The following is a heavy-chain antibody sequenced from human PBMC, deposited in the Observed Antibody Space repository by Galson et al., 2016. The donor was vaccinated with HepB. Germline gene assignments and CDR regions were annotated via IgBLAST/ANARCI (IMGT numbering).Heavy chain of an antibody. V-gene: IGHV3-49*03. CDR1: GFTFGDYA. CDR2: IRSKPYGGTT. CDR3: SRGHYFYYGMDV. Sequence: SLRLSCAGSGFTFGDYAMGWFRQAAGEGLEWVGFIRSKPYGGTTEYAASVKGRFTISRDDSKSIAHLQMNSLKTEDTAIYYCSRGHYFYYGMDVWGQGTTVTVSS. J-gene: IGHJ6*02.